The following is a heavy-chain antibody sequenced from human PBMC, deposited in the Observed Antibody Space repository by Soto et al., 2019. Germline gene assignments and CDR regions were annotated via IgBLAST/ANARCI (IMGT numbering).Heavy chain of an antibody. D-gene: IGHD3-22*01. CDR2: IIPIFGTA. CDR3: ARIDYDSSGYLVAAYYFDY. J-gene: IGHJ4*02. Sequence: SVKVSCKASGGTFSIYAISWVRQAPGQGLEWMGGIIPIFGTANYAQKFQGRVTITADESTSTAYMELSSLRSEDTAVYYCARIDYDSSGYLVAAYYFDYWGQGTLVTVSS. CDR1: GGTFSIYA. V-gene: IGHV1-69*13.